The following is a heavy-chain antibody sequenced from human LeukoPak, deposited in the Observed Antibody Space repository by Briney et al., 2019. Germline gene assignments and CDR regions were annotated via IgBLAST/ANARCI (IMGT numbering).Heavy chain of an antibody. D-gene: IGHD3-22*01. CDR1: GYTFTSYY. CDR2: INPSGGST. V-gene: IGHV1-46*01. CDR3: ASSSYYYDSSGYS. Sequence: GASVKVSCKASGYTFTSYYMHWVRQAPGQGLEWMGIINPSGGSTSYAQKFQGRVTMTRDTSASTVYMELSSLRSEDTAVYYCASSSYYYDSSGYSWGQGTLVTVSS. J-gene: IGHJ5*02.